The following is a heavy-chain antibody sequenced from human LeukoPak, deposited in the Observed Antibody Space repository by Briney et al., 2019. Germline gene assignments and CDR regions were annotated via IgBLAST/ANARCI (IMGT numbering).Heavy chain of an antibody. CDR1: GYTFTNYY. CDR2: INPSGGST. J-gene: IGHJ4*02. D-gene: IGHD3-22*01. CDR3: ARGPYYYDSSGFYSNY. V-gene: IGHV1-46*01. Sequence: ASVKVSCKASGYTFTNYYLHWVRQAPGQGLEWMGIINPSGGSTCYAQEFQGRVTMTRDTSTSTVYMELSSLRSEDTAVYYCARGPYYYDSSGFYSNYWGQGTLVTVSS.